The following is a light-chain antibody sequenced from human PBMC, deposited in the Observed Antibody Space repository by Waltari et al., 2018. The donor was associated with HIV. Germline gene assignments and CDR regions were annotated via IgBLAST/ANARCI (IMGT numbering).Light chain of an antibody. CDR1: TANIGANF. CDR3: AVLDDTLGGGV. V-gene: IGLV1-47*01. CDR2: RDN. J-gene: IGLJ2*01. Sequence: QSVLTQPPSASGTPGQKVTISCSGGTANIGANFVFWFQQFPETAPKLLIYRDNLRHSGVPARFSGSKFCTSASLTISGLRSDDESHYFCAVLDDTLGGGVFGGGTKLTVL.